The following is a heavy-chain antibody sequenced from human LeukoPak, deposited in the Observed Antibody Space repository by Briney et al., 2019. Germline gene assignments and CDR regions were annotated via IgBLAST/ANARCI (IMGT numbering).Heavy chain of an antibody. J-gene: IGHJ5*02. CDR1: GGSFSGYY. CDR3: ARGLLTGYSSSWYVRSYNWFDP. V-gene: IGHV4-34*01. D-gene: IGHD6-13*01. CDR2: INHSGST. Sequence: PSETLSLTCAVYGGSFSGYYWSWIRQPPGKGLEWIGEINHSGSTNYNPSLKSRVTIPVDTSKNQFSLKLSSVTAADAAVYYCARGLLTGYSSSWYVRSYNWFDPWGQGTLVTVSS.